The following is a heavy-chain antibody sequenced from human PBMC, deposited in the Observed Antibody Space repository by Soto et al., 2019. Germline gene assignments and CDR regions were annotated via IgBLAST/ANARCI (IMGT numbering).Heavy chain of an antibody. V-gene: IGHV3-15*01. CDR1: GFPSNNAC. J-gene: IGHJ4*02. D-gene: IGHD1-26*01. CDR2: ITSRTYGATT. Sequence: GSLRLSGPVAGFPSNNACMTWVRQAPGQGLEWIGRITSRTYGATTDYAAPVKGRFSISRDDSKNMVFLQMNSLKTEDTAVYYCATDAPNSKWDTGHFDNWGQGTLVTVSS. CDR3: ATDAPNSKWDTGHFDN.